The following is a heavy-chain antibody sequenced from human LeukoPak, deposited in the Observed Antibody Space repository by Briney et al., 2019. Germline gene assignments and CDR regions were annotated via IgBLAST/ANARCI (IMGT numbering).Heavy chain of an antibody. CDR3: ARDSAVADHDY. CDR2: ITGGADST. D-gene: IGHD6-19*01. V-gene: IGHV3-23*01. CDR1: GFTFNNYP. Sequence: GSLRLSCAGSGFTFNNYPISWVRQTPGKGLEWVSAITGGADSTYYADSVKGRFTISRDNSKNTLYLQMNSLRAEDTAVYYCARDSAVADHDYWGQGTLVTVSS. J-gene: IGHJ4*02.